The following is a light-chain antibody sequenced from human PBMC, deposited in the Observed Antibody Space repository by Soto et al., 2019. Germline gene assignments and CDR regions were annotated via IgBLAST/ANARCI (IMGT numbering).Light chain of an antibody. CDR2: KAS. J-gene: IGKJ1*01. CDR3: QQYNSYSRT. V-gene: IGKV1-5*03. CDR1: QSISSS. Sequence: DIQMTQSPSTLSASVGDRVTITCRASQSISSSLAWYQQKPGKAPKLLIHKASSLESGVPSRFSGSGSGTEFTLTISSLQPDDFATYYCQQYNSYSRTFGQGTKVDIK.